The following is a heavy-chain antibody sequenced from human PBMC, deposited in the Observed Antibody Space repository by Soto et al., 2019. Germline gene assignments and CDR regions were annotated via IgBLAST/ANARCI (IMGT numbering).Heavy chain of an antibody. Sequence: ASVKVSCKASGYTFTSYGISWVRQAPGQGLEWMGWISAYNGNTNYAQKLQGRVTMTTDTSTSTAYMELRSLRSDDTAVYYCARAYCGGDCYPAYYFDYWGQGTLVTVSS. V-gene: IGHV1-18*01. CDR2: ISAYNGNT. CDR3: ARAYCGGDCYPAYYFDY. CDR1: GYTFTSYG. J-gene: IGHJ4*02. D-gene: IGHD2-21*01.